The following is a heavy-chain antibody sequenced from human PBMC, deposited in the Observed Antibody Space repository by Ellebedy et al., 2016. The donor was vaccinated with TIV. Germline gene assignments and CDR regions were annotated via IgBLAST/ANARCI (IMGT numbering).Heavy chain of an antibody. CDR1: GFIFTDHY. V-gene: IGHV3-72*01. J-gene: IGHJ5*01. D-gene: IGHD4-17*01. CDR2: SRKLTTSDTT. CDR3: LTTADHYDS. Sequence: GESLKISXVASGFIFTDHYIDWVRQAPGKGLEWLGRSRKLTTSDTTGYAASVKGRFTISRDDSKNSVYLQLNSLTAEDTAVYYCLTTADHYDSWGQGTLVTVSS.